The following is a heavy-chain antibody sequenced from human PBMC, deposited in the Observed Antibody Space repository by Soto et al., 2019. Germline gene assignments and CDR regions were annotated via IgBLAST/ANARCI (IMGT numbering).Heavy chain of an antibody. CDR3: ARYEDPTWQSYGGPIDY. V-gene: IGHV1-18*01. Sequence: GASVKVSCKASGYTFTSYGISWVRQAPGQGLEWMGWISAYNGNTNYAQKLQGRVTMTTDTSTSTAYMELRSLRSDDTAVYYCARYEDPTWQSYGGPIDYWGQGTLVTVSS. J-gene: IGHJ4*02. CDR2: ISAYNGNT. D-gene: IGHD5-18*01. CDR1: GYTFTSYG.